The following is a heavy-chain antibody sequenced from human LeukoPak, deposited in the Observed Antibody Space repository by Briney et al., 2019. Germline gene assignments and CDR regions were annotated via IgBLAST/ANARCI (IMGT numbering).Heavy chain of an antibody. Sequence: GRSLTLSCAASGFIFSSYTMHWVRQAPGKGLEYVSAISSNGGNTYHANSVKDRFTISRDNSKNMLYLQMGRLRAEDTAVYYCARVGEATAFDYWGQGTLVTVSS. J-gene: IGHJ4*02. CDR3: ARVGEATAFDY. CDR2: ISSNGGNT. V-gene: IGHV3-64*01. D-gene: IGHD5-12*01. CDR1: GFIFSSYT.